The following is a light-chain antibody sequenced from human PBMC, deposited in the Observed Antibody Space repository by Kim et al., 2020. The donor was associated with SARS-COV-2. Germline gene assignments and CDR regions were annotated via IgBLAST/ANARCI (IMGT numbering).Light chain of an antibody. CDR3: QAWDSSTLV. V-gene: IGLV3-1*01. CDR2: QDS. J-gene: IGLJ2*01. CDR1: KLGDKY. Sequence: VSPGQTASITCSGDKLGDKYACWYQQKPGQSPVLVIYQDSKRPSGIPERFSGSNSGNTATLTISGTQTMDEADYYCQAWDSSTLVFGGGTKLTVL.